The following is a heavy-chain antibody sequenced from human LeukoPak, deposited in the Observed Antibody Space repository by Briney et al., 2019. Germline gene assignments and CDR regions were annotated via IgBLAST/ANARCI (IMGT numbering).Heavy chain of an antibody. CDR2: IKQDGSEK. V-gene: IGHV3-7*01. D-gene: IGHD6-19*01. Sequence: GGSLRLSCAASGFTFSSYWMSWVRQAPGKGLEWVANIKQDGSEKYYVDSVKGRFTISRDNAKNSLYLQMNSLRAEDTAVYYCAREDSSGWARFYYYMDVWGKGTTVTVSS. J-gene: IGHJ6*03. CDR1: GFTFSSYW. CDR3: AREDSSGWARFYYYMDV.